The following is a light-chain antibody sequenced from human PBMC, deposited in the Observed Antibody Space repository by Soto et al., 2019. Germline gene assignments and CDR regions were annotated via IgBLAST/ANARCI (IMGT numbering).Light chain of an antibody. CDR2: DAS. Sequence: EIVLTQSPATLSLSPGERATLSCRASQSVNSNLAWYQQKPGQAPRLLIYDASNKAPGTPARFSGSGSGTEFTLTISGLESEDFAVYYCQQCSNWTSYTFGQGTRLEIK. CDR3: QQCSNWTSYT. V-gene: IGKV3-11*01. CDR1: QSVNSN. J-gene: IGKJ2*01.